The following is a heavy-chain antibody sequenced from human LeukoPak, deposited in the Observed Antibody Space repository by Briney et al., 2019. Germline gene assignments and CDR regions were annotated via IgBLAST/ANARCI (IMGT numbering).Heavy chain of an antibody. CDR2: IYPGGSDT. CDR1: GYSFTTYW. Sequence: GESLKISCKGSGYSFTTYWIAWVRQMPGKGLEWMGIIYPGGSDTRYSPSFQGQVSISADKSISTAYLQWRSLKASDTAMYYCARDSSGYSLFDYWGQGTQVTVSS. CDR3: ARDSSGYSLFDY. V-gene: IGHV5-51*01. J-gene: IGHJ4*02. D-gene: IGHD3-22*01.